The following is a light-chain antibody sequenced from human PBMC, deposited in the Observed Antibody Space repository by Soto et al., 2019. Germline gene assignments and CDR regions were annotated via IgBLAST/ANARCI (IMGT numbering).Light chain of an antibody. V-gene: IGKV3-15*01. J-gene: IGKJ1*01. CDR2: GGS. CDR1: QSVSSN. Sequence: EIVMTQSPATLSVSPGERATLSCWASQSVSSNLAWYQQKPGQALRLLIYGGSTRATGIPARFSGSGSGTEFTLTISSLQSEDFAVYYCQQYNNWWTFGQGTKVEIK. CDR3: QQYNNWWT.